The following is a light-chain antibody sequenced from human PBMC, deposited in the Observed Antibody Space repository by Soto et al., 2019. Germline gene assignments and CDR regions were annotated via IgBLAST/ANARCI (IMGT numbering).Light chain of an antibody. CDR3: QQYSTYPRT. CDR2: KAS. J-gene: IGKJ1*01. V-gene: IGKV1-5*03. CDR1: QSISNW. Sequence: DIQMTQSPSTLSASVGDRVTITCRASQSISNWLAWYQQKPGKAPKLLIYKASSLESGVPSRFSGSGSGTEFTLSISSLQPDDFATYYCQQYSTYPRTFGQGTKVEIK.